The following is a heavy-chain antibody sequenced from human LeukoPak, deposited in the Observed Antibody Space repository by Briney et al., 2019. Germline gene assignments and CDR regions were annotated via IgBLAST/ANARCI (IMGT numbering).Heavy chain of an antibody. CDR3: ARGRGPLDP. CDR1: GGSFSGYY. Sequence: SETLSLTCAVYGGSFSGYYWSWIRQPPGKGLEWIGEINHSGSTNYNPSLKSRVTISVDTSKNQFSLKLSSVTAADTAVYYCARGRGPLDPWGQGTLVTVSS. CDR2: INHSGST. D-gene: IGHD3-10*01. J-gene: IGHJ5*02. V-gene: IGHV4-34*01.